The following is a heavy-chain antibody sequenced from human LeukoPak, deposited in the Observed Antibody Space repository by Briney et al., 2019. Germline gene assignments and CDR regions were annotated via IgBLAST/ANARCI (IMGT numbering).Heavy chain of an antibody. V-gene: IGHV3-23*01. CDR2: ISGSGGST. CDR3: ASEGFITMVRGVTRDY. J-gene: IGHJ4*02. Sequence: PGGSLRLSCAASGFTFSSYAMSWVRQAPGKGLEWVSAISGSGGSTYYADSVKGRFTISRDNSKNTLYLQMNSLRAEDTAVYYCASEGFITMVRGVTRDYWGQGTLVTVSS. D-gene: IGHD3-10*01. CDR1: GFTFSSYA.